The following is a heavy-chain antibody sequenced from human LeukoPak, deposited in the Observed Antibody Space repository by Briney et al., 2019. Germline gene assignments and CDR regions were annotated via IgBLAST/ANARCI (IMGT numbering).Heavy chain of an antibody. CDR2: ISWNSGSI. Sequence: GGSLRLSCAASGFTFDDYAMHWVRQAPGKGLEWVSGISWNSGSIGYADSVKGRFTISRDNAKNSLYLQMNSLRAEDMALCYCAKDNRGSYYYGSGGFDYWGQGTLVTVSS. D-gene: IGHD3-10*01. CDR1: GFTFDDYA. J-gene: IGHJ4*02. CDR3: AKDNRGSYYYGSGGFDY. V-gene: IGHV3-9*03.